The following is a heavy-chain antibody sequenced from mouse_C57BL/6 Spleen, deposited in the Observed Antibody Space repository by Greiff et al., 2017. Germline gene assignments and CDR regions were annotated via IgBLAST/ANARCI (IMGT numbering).Heavy chain of an antibody. V-gene: IGHV1-15*01. J-gene: IGHJ4*01. CDR2: IDPETGGT. CDR1: GYTFTDYE. D-gene: IGHD1-1*01. CDR3: NYYGSIFAMDC. Sequence: VKLQESGAELVRPGASVTLSCKASGYTFTDYEMHWVKQTPVHGLEWIGAIDPETGGTAYNQKFKGKAILTADKSSSTAYMELRSLTSEDSAVYYCNYYGSIFAMDCWGQGTSVTVSS.